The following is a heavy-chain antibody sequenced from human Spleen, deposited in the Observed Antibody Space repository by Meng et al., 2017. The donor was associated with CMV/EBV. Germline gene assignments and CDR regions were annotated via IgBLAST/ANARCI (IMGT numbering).Heavy chain of an antibody. Sequence: GESLKISCAASGFTFDDYTMHWVRQAPGNGLEWVSLISWDGGSTYYADSVKRRFTISRDNAKTSVYLQMDSLRAEDTAVYYCVRDEWGDYWGQGTLVTVSS. CDR3: VRDEWGDY. CDR2: ISWDGGST. CDR1: GFTFDDYT. V-gene: IGHV3-43*01. J-gene: IGHJ4*02. D-gene: IGHD3-16*01.